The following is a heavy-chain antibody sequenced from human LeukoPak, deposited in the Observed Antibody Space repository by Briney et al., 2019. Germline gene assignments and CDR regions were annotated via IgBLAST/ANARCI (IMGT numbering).Heavy chain of an antibody. CDR1: GYSFASYW. CDR3: ARSRTSSSWAMTPGWFDS. J-gene: IGHJ5*01. Sequence: GESLKISCKGSGYSFASYWIGRVRQMPGKGLEWMGIIYPGDFDIRYSPSFQGQVIISADKSVSTAYLQWSSLKASDTAIYFCARSRTSSSWAMTPGWFDSWGQGTLVTVSS. V-gene: IGHV5-51*01. D-gene: IGHD6-13*01. CDR2: IYPGDFDI.